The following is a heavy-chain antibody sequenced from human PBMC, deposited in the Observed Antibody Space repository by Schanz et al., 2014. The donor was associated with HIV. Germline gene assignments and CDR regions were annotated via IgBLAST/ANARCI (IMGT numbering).Heavy chain of an antibody. V-gene: IGHV3-33*08. CDR2: IWYDGSNK. J-gene: IGHJ4*02. CDR1: GFTFGSYA. CDR3: ACECDYGGNSCFDY. Sequence: VQLLESGGGLVQPGGSLRLSCAASGFTFGSYAMSWVRQAPGKGLEWVAVIWYDGSNKYYADSVKGRFTISRDSSKNTLYLQMNGLRAEDTALYYCACECDYGGNSCFDYWGQGTLVTVSS. D-gene: IGHD4-17*01.